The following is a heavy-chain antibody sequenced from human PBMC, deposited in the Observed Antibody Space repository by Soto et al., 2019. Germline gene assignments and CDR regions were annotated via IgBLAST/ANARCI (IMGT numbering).Heavy chain of an antibody. CDR1: GYNFATYW. CDR3: ARRLDNTLDF. CDR2: IYPHDSDT. D-gene: IGHD1-20*01. V-gene: IGHV5-51*01. Sequence: EVQLMQSGAEVKKPGESLKISCKGSGYNFATYWIGWVRQMPGKGLEWMGIIYPHDSDTRYSPSFQGQVTISADKSISTAYLQWSSLKASDTAIYYCARRLDNTLDFWGQGTLVTVSS. J-gene: IGHJ4*02.